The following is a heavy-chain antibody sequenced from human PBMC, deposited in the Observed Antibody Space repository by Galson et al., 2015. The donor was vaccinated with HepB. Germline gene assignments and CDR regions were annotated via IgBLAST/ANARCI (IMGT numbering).Heavy chain of an antibody. CDR3: AKDRAWPYYDILTGYSTYYYYGMDV. CDR2: ISYDGSNK. D-gene: IGHD3-9*01. V-gene: IGHV3-30*18. Sequence: SLRLSCAASGFTFSSYGMHWVRQAPGKGLEWVAVISYDGSNKYYADSVKGRFTISRDNSKNTLYLQMNSLRAEDTAVYYCAKDRAWPYYDILTGYSTYYYYGMDVWGQGTTVTVSS. J-gene: IGHJ6*02. CDR1: GFTFSSYG.